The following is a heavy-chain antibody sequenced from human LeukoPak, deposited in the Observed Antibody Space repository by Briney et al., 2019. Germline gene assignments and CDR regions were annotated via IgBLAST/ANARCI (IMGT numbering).Heavy chain of an antibody. Sequence: PSETLSLTCAVYGGSFSGYYWSWIRQPPGKGLEWIGEINHSGSTNYNPSLKSRVTISVDTSKNQFSLKLSSVTAADTAVYYCARMPSSRVVTAIRGDAFDIWGQGTMVTVSS. V-gene: IGHV4-34*01. CDR2: INHSGST. D-gene: IGHD2-21*02. J-gene: IGHJ3*02. CDR3: ARMPSSRVVTAIRGDAFDI. CDR1: GGSFSGYY.